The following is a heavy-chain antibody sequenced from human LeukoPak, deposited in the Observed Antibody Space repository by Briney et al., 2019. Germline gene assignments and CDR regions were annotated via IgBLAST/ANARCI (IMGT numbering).Heavy chain of an antibody. D-gene: IGHD1-26*01. CDR1: GFTFSNYW. CDR2: IKQDGSEG. J-gene: IGHJ4*02. CDR3: VRDRDLSGSWDVNFDY. V-gene: IGHV3-7*01. Sequence: GGSLRLSCAASGFTFSNYWMSWVRQAPGKGLEWVANIKQDGSEGYYVDSVKGRFTISRDNAQNSLYLQMHSLRPEDTAVYYCVRDRDLSGSWDVNFDYWGQGTLVTVSS.